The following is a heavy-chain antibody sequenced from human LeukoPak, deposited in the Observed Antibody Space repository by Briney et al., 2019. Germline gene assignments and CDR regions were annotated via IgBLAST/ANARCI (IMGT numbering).Heavy chain of an antibody. CDR2: INSDGTTT. CDR3: AREGVLRALLDY. V-gene: IGHV3-74*01. CDR1: GFTFSSYW. J-gene: IGHJ4*02. D-gene: IGHD5/OR15-5a*01. Sequence: GGSLRLSCAASGFTFSSYWMHWVRQVPGKGLVWVSRINSDGTTTSYADSVKGRFTISRDNAKNTLYLQMNSLRAEDTAVYYCAREGVLRALLDYWGQGTLVTVSS.